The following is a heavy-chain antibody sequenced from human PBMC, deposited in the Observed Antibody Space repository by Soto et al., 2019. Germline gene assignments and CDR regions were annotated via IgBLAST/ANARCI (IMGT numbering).Heavy chain of an antibody. CDR1: GFTFSSYA. CDR3: AKGGYYYDTAGMDV. J-gene: IGHJ6*02. CDR2: ISGSGVDT. V-gene: IGHV3-23*01. Sequence: EVQVLESGGGLVQPGGPLRLSCAASGFTFSSYAMTWVRQASGKGLEWVSGISGSGVDTYYGDSVKGRFTISRDNSKNTLYLQMNSLRAEDTAVYYCAKGGYYYDTAGMDVWGQGTTVTVSS. D-gene: IGHD3-22*01.